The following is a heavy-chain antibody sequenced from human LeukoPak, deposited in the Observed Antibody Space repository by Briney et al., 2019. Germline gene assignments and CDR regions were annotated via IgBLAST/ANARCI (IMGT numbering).Heavy chain of an antibody. Sequence: ASVKVSCKASGYTFTGYYVHWVRQAPGQGLEWMGRLSPNSGDTNYAQKFQGRVTMTRDTSSSTAYMELIRLRSDDTAVYYCARSGVDTYGLQASGDFDYWDQGILVTVSS. CDR1: GYTFTGYY. CDR3: ARSGVDTYGLQASGDFDY. V-gene: IGHV1-2*06. CDR2: LSPNSGDT. J-gene: IGHJ4*02. D-gene: IGHD5-18*01.